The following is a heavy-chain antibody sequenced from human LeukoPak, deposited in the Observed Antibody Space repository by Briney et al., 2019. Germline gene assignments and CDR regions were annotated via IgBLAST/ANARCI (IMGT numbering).Heavy chain of an antibody. CDR1: GGTFSSYA. Sequence: ASVKVSCKASGGTFSSYAISWVRQAPGQGLEWMGGIIPILGTANYAQKFQGRVTITADESTSTAYMELSSLRSEDTAVYYCAREGRAAAGTGYFDYWGQGTLVTVSS. V-gene: IGHV1-69*13. CDR2: IIPILGTA. D-gene: IGHD6-13*01. J-gene: IGHJ4*02. CDR3: AREGRAAAGTGYFDY.